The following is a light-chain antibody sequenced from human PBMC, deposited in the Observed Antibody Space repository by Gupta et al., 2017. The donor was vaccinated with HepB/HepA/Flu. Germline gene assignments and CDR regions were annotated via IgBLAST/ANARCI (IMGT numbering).Light chain of an antibody. CDR2: GAS. CDR3: QQYDNWPPIT. Sequence: ERVMTQSPVTLSLSPGERATLSCRASQSVSSNLAWYQQKPGQAPRLLIYGASTRATGIPARFSGSGSGTEFTLTISGLQSEDFAVYYCQQYDNWPPITFGQGTRLEIK. CDR1: QSVSSN. J-gene: IGKJ5*01. V-gene: IGKV3-15*01.